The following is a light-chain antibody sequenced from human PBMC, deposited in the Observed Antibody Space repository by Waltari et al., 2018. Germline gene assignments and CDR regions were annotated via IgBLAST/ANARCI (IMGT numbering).Light chain of an antibody. J-gene: IGKJ1*01. CDR1: QSVTSN. CDR3: QQYDNWPWT. V-gene: IGKV3-15*01. Sequence: EIVMTQSPATLSVSPGERATLSCRASQSVTSNLAWYQQKPGQAPSLLIYGASTRATGIPARFSGSGSVTEFTLTISSMQSEDFAVYYCQQYDNWPWTFGQRTKVEIK. CDR2: GAS.